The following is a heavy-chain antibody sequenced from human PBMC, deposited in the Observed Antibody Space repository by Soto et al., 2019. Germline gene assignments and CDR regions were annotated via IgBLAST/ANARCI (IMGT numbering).Heavy chain of an antibody. Sequence: QVQLVESGGGVVQPGRSLRLSCAASGFTFSDYGMHWVRQAPGKGPEWVAVIWYDGSNKYFSDSVQGRFTISRDNSKNTVDLQKNSLRAEDTAIYYCVRGEPLDLWGRGTLGTVSP. D-gene: IGHD1-26*01. CDR1: GFTFSDYG. V-gene: IGHV3-33*01. CDR2: IWYDGSNK. J-gene: IGHJ2*01. CDR3: VRGEPLDL.